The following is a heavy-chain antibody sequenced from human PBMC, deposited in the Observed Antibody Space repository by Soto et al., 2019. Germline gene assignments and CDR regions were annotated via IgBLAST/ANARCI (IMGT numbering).Heavy chain of an antibody. V-gene: IGHV4-59*01. CDR3: ARPRVTFIDY. J-gene: IGHJ4*02. CDR1: GASISSYY. CDR2: IYYSGST. D-gene: IGHD4-4*01. Sequence: PSETLSLTCPVSGASISSYYWSWIRQPPGKGLEWIGYIYYSGSTNYNPSLKSRVTISVDTSKNQFSLKLSSVTAADTAVYYCARPRVTFIDYWGQGTLVTVSS.